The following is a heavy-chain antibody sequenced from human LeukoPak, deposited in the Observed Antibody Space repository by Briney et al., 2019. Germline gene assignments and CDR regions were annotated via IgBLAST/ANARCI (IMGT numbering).Heavy chain of an antibody. J-gene: IGHJ4*02. D-gene: IGHD3-22*01. CDR2: IYYSGST. Sequence: SETLSLTCTISGGSVNSSNYYWGWIRQPPGKGLEWIGTIYYSGSTYYNPSLKTRVTISVDTSKKQFSLKLSSVTAADTAVYYCARHLFGSGYYPDFWGQGTLVTVSS. CDR1: GGSVNSSNYY. V-gene: IGHV4-39*01. CDR3: ARHLFGSGYYPDF.